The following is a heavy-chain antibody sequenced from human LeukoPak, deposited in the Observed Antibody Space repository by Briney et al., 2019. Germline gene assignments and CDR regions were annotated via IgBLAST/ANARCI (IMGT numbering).Heavy chain of an antibody. Sequence: GGSLRLSCAASGFTVSTNYMSWVRQAPGRGLEWVSVIYSGGSTYYADSVKGRFTISRDNSKNTLYLQMNSLRAEDTAVYYCARVDYDDSNGYYRWGQGTLVTVSS. V-gene: IGHV3-53*01. CDR1: GFTVSTNY. J-gene: IGHJ4*02. D-gene: IGHD3-22*01. CDR2: IYSGGST. CDR3: ARVDYDDSNGYYR.